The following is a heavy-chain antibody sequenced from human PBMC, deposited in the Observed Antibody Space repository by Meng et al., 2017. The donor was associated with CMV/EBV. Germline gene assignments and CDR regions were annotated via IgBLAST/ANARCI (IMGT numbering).Heavy chain of an antibody. CDR3: ARDFLFEYYDFWSGSNPFDS. D-gene: IGHD3-3*01. V-gene: IGHV3-11*01. J-gene: IGHJ4*02. Sequence: GESLKISCAASGFTFSDHYMSWIRQAPGKGLEWVSYISSSGSTIYYADSVKGRFTISRDNAKNSLYLQMNSLRAEDTAVYYCARDFLFEYYDFWSGSNPFDSWGQGTLVTVSS. CDR1: GFTFSDHY. CDR2: ISSSGSTI.